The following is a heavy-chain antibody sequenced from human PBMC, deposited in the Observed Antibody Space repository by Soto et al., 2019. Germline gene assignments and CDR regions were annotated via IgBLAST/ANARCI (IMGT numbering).Heavy chain of an antibody. V-gene: IGHV3-33*01. D-gene: IGHD3-3*01. CDR2: IWYDGSNK. Sequence: GGSLRLSCAASGFTFSSYGMHWVRQAPGKGLEWVAVIWYDGSNKYYADYVKGRFTISRDNSKNTLYLQMNSLRAEDTVVYYCARRHYDFWSGYAPEGDYYYMDVWGKGT. CDR1: GFTFSSYG. CDR3: ARRHYDFWSGYAPEGDYYYMDV. J-gene: IGHJ6*03.